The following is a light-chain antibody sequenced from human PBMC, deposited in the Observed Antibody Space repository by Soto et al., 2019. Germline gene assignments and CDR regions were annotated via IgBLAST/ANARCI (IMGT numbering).Light chain of an antibody. CDR2: DTS. Sequence: ETVLTQSPGTLSLSPGERATLSCRASQSIGSSYLAWYQQKPGQAPRLLIYDTSSRATGIPNRFSGSGSGTDFTLTISRLEPEDFAVYHCQQYGNPPWTFVQGTRLEIK. V-gene: IGKV3-20*01. CDR3: QQYGNPPWT. CDR1: QSIGSSY. J-gene: IGKJ2*01.